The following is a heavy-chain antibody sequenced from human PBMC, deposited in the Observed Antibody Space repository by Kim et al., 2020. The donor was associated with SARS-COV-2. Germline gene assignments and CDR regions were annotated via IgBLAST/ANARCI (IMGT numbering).Heavy chain of an antibody. D-gene: IGHD4-4*01. CDR1: GFRVNNFA. Sequence: GGSLRLSCAASGFRVNNFAINWVRQAPGKGLEWVSAISGSGDSIYYADSVKGRFTSSRDKSKNMAYLQMNSLTVEDTALYYCAKRGPYGNGAFDFLGHGT. CDR3: AKRGPYGNGAFDF. V-gene: IGHV3-23*01. CDR2: ISGSGDSI. J-gene: IGHJ3*01.